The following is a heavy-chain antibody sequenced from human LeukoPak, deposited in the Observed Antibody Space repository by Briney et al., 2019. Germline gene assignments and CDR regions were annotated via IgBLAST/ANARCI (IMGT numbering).Heavy chain of an antibody. D-gene: IGHD5-24*01. CDR3: ARDFGWQQFDY. Sequence: GGSLRLSCAASGFTFSDHYMDWVRQAPGKGPEWLANINQDESTKNYVDSVKGRFTISRDNAKNSLYLQMNSLRVEDTAVYYCARDFGWQQFDYWGQGTLVTVSS. CDR2: INQDESTK. V-gene: IGHV3-7*01. J-gene: IGHJ4*02. CDR1: GFTFSDHY.